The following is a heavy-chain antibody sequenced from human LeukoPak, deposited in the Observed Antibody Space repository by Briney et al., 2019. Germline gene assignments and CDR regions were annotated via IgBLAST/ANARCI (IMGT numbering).Heavy chain of an antibody. CDR1: GGSISSYY. CDR2: IYYSGST. CDR3: ARVAYSSGSYYFDY. V-gene: IGHV4-59*08. J-gene: IGHJ4*02. Sequence: SESLSLTCTVSGGSISSYYWSWIRQPPGKGLEWIGDIYYSGSTNSNPSLKSRVTISVDTSRNQLSLKLSSVTAADTALYYCARVAYSSGSYYFDYWGQGTLVTVSS. D-gene: IGHD6-19*01.